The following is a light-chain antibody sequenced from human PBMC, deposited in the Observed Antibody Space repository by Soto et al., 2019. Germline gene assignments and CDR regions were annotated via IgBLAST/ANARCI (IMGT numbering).Light chain of an antibody. CDR3: SSYTSRNTLA. CDR2: EVT. V-gene: IGLV2-14*01. Sequence: QSALTQPASVSGSPGQSITISCTGTSSDVGGYNFVSWYQQHAGKAPKLMIYEVTDRPSGVSNRFSGSKSGSTASLTISGLQAEDEADYYCSSYTSRNTLAFGGGTKLTVL. CDR1: SSDVGGYNF. J-gene: IGLJ2*01.